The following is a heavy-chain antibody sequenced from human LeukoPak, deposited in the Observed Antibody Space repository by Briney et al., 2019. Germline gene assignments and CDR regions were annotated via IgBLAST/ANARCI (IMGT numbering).Heavy chain of an antibody. D-gene: IGHD5-12*01. Sequence: SETLSLTCTVSGGSISSYYWSWIRQPPGKGLEWIGYIYYSGSTNYNPSLKSRVTISVDTSKNQFSLKLSSVTAADTTMYYCARVSGYDWESFYDYWGQGSLVTVSS. V-gene: IGHV4-59*01. CDR3: ARVSGYDWESFYDY. CDR2: IYYSGST. CDR1: GGSISSYY. J-gene: IGHJ4*02.